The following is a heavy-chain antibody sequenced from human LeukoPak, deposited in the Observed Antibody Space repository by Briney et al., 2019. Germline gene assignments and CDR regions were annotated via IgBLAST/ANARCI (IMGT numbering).Heavy chain of an antibody. Sequence: SETLSLTCAVYGGSFSGYYWSWIRQPPGKGLEWIGEINHSGSTNYNPSLKGRVTISVDTSKNQFSLKLSSVTAADTAVYYCAGGAKDGYNPFDYWGQGTLVTVSS. CDR3: AGGAKDGYNPFDY. CDR1: GGSFSGYY. CDR2: INHSGST. D-gene: IGHD5-24*01. V-gene: IGHV4-34*01. J-gene: IGHJ4*02.